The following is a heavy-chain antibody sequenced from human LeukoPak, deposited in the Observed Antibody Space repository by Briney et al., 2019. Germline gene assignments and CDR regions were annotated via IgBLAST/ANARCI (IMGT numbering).Heavy chain of an antibody. J-gene: IGHJ3*02. Sequence: GGSLRLSCAASGFTFSSYWMSWVRQAPGKGLEWVANIKQDGSEKYYVDSVKGRFAISRDNAKNSLYLQMNSLRAEDTAVYYCARAGSVTTWPHAFDIWGQGTMVTVSS. D-gene: IGHD4-17*01. V-gene: IGHV3-7*03. CDR1: GFTFSSYW. CDR2: IKQDGSEK. CDR3: ARAGSVTTWPHAFDI.